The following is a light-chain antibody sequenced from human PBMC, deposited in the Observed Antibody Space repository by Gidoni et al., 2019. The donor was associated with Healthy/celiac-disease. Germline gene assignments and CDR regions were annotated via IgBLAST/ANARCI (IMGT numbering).Light chain of an antibody. CDR3: QQFNSYPFT. V-gene: IGKV1-13*02. J-gene: IGKJ5*01. CDR1: QGISSA. Sequence: AIQLTQSPSSLSASVGDRVTITCRASQGISSALAWYQQKPGKAPKLLIYEASSLESGVPSRFSGSGSGTDFTLTISSLQPDDFATYYCQQFNSYPFTCGQGTRLEIK. CDR2: EAS.